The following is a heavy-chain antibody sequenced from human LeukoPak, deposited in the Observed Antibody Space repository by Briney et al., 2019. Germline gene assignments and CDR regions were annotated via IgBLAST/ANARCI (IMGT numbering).Heavy chain of an antibody. CDR3: ARDKYSSSSGY. Sequence: GGSLRLSCAASGFTFSSYWMGWVRQAPGKGLEWVANIKQDGSEKYYVDSVKGRFTISRDNAKNSLYLQMNSLRAEDTAVYYCARDKYSSSSGYWGQGTLVTVSS. CDR2: IKQDGSEK. J-gene: IGHJ4*02. CDR1: GFTFSSYW. V-gene: IGHV3-7*01. D-gene: IGHD6-6*01.